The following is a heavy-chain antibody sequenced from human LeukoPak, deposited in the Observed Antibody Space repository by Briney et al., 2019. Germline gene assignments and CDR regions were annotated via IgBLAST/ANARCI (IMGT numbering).Heavy chain of an antibody. CDR2: IYYSGST. V-gene: IGHV4-61*05. CDR1: GGSISSSSYY. CDR3: ATGYSSSWHDY. Sequence: SETLSLTCTVSGGSISSSSYYWGWIRQPPGKGLEWIGYIYYSGSTNYNPSLKSRVTISVDTSKNQFSLRLSSVTAADTAVYYCATGYSSSWHDYWGQGTLVTVSS. J-gene: IGHJ4*02. D-gene: IGHD6-13*01.